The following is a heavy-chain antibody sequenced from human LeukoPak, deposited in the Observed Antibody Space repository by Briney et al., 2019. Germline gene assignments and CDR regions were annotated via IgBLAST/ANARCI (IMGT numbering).Heavy chain of an antibody. Sequence: PSETLSLTCTVSGGSISSSSYYWGWIRQPPGKGLEWIGSIYYSGSTYYNPSLKSRVTISVDTSKNQFSLKLSSVTAADTAVYYCALYSSSWYGVDYWGQGTLVTVSS. CDR1: GGSISSSSYY. V-gene: IGHV4-39*07. D-gene: IGHD6-13*01. CDR2: IYYSGST. CDR3: ALYSSSWYGVDY. J-gene: IGHJ4*02.